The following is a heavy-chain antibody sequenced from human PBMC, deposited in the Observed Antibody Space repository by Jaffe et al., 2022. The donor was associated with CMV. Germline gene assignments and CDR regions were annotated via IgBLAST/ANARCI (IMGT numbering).Heavy chain of an antibody. D-gene: IGHD3-3*01. CDR2: INSDGSST. CDR1: GFTFSSYW. V-gene: IGHV3-74*01. CDR3: ARTYDFWSGYSNFDY. Sequence: EVQLVESGGGLVQPGGSLRLSCAASGFTFSSYWMHWVRQAPGKGLVWVSRINSDGSSTSYADSVKGRFTISRDNAKNTLYLQMNSLRAEDTAVYYCARTYDFWSGYSNFDYWGQGTLVTVSS. J-gene: IGHJ4*02.